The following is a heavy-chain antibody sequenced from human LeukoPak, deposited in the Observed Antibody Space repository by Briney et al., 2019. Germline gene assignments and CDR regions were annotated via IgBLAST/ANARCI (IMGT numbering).Heavy chain of an antibody. CDR2: IYNSGTT. D-gene: IGHD1-7*01. V-gene: IGHV4-59*08. CDR3: ARHSAGTTNDY. J-gene: IGHJ4*02. CDR1: GGSMSDYH. Sequence: SETLSLTCTVSGGSMSDYHRSWIRQPPGKGLEWIGNIYNSGTTNYNPSLKRRVTISIDMSKNQVFLEVTSVTAADTAVYYCARHSAGTTNDYWGQGTLVTVSS.